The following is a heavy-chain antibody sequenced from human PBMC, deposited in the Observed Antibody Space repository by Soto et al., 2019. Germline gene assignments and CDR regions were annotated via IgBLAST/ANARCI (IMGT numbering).Heavy chain of an antibody. CDR3: AGGVKYGAYSRWFDP. V-gene: IGHV1-8*01. D-gene: IGHD4-17*01. J-gene: IGHJ5*02. CDR2: MNPNSGDT. Sequence: QVQLVQSGAEVKKPGASVKVSCKASGITFTSYDINWVRQATGQGLEYLGWMNPNSGDTAYVQKFKGRLTMTWDTSITTAYMELSGLRSEDTALYFCAGGVKYGAYSRWFDPWGQGTLVTVSS. CDR1: GITFTSYD.